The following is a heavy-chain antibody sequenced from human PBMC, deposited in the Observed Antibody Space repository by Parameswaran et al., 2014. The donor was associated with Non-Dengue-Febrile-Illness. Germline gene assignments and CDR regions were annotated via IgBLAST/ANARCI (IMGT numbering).Heavy chain of an antibody. V-gene: IGHV3-21*01. J-gene: IGHJ4*02. CDR2: ISSSSSYI. Sequence: VRQAPGKGLEWVSSISSSSSYIYYADSVKGRFTISRDNAKNSLYLQMNSLRAEDTAVYYCARGYCSGGSCYGMGFDYWGQGTLVTVSS. D-gene: IGHD2-15*01. CDR3: ARGYCSGGSCYGMGFDY.